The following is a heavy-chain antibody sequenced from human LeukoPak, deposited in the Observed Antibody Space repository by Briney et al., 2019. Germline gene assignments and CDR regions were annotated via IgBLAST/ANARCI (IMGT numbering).Heavy chain of an antibody. V-gene: IGHV4-39*07. CDR2: IHYSGST. CDR1: GGSISSSSYY. CDR3: AREVRSYGDFDY. D-gene: IGHD4-17*01. Sequence: SETLSLTSTISGGSISSSSYYWGWIRQPPGKGLEWIGSIHYSGSTYYNPSLKSRVTISVDTSKNQFSLKLSSVTAADTAVYYCAREVRSYGDFDYWGQGTLVTVSS. J-gene: IGHJ4*02.